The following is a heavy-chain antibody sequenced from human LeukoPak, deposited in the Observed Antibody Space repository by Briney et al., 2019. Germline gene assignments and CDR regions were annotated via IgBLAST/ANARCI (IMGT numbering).Heavy chain of an antibody. CDR3: TRDYVGGYSGYDLYFQH. D-gene: IGHD5-12*01. CDR1: GGTFSSYA. J-gene: IGHJ1*01. V-gene: IGHV1-69*04. CDR2: IIPTLGIA. Sequence: GASVKVSCKASGGTFSSYAISWVRQAPGQGLEWMGRIIPTLGIANYAQKFQGRVTITADKSTSTAYMELSSLRSEDTAVYYCTRDYVGGYSGYDLYFQHWGQGTLVTVSS.